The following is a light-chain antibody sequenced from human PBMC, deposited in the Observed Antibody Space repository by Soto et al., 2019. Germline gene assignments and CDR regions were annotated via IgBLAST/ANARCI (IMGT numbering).Light chain of an antibody. CDR2: EVN. J-gene: IGLJ1*01. V-gene: IGLV2-8*01. CDR1: SSDVGGYNY. CDR3: TSYAGGNNV. Sequence: QSALTQPPSASGSPEQSVTISCTGTSSDVGGYNYVSWYQQHPGKVPKLMVYEVNKRPSGVPDRFSGSKSGNTASLTVSGPQAEDEADYYCTSYAGGNNVFGTGTKLTVL.